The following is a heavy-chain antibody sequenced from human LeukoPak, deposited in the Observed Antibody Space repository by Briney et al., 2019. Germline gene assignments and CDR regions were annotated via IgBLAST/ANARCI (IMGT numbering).Heavy chain of an antibody. Sequence: GGSLRLSCAASGLTFSGFAMSWIRQAPGKGLEWVSSISRSGESTFYADSVRGRFTISRDNSMNTVSLQMESLRAEDTALYYCAKDYAVGSIDYWGQGTLVTVSS. CDR1: GLTFSGFA. V-gene: IGHV3-23*01. CDR3: AKDYAVGSIDY. J-gene: IGHJ4*02. D-gene: IGHD3-16*01. CDR2: ISRSGEST.